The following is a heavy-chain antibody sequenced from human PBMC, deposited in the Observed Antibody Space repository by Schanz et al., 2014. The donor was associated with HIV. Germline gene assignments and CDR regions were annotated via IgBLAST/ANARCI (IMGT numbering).Heavy chain of an antibody. J-gene: IGHJ4*02. CDR3: AKRIIFGVVFPANFDY. CDR2: FSGSAGST. Sequence: EVRLLESGGGLVQPGGSLRLACSASGFNFSNYAMHWVRQTAGKGLAWVSGFSGSAGSTYYADSVKGRFTISRDNSKNTLNLQMNSLRAEDTAVYYCAKRIIFGVVFPANFDYWGQGTLVTVSS. V-gene: IGHV3-23*01. D-gene: IGHD3-3*01. CDR1: GFNFSNYA.